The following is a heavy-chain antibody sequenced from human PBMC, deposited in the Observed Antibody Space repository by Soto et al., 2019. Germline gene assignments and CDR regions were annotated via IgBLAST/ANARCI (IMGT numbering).Heavy chain of an antibody. Sequence: QVQLQESGPGLVQPSQTLSLACTVSGDSISSGGYYWSWIRQHPGKGLELIGYIYYSGSTFYNPSLKSRVTISLDTSKNQFPLQLSSVTAADTAGYYCARGLSVTLFDFWGQGTLVTVSS. J-gene: IGHJ4*02. CDR3: ARGLSVTLFDF. V-gene: IGHV4-31*03. CDR2: IYYSGST. D-gene: IGHD4-17*01. CDR1: GDSISSGGYY.